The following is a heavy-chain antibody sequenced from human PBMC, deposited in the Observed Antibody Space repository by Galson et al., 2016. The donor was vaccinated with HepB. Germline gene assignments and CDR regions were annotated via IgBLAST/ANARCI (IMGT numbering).Heavy chain of an antibody. J-gene: IGHJ4*02. CDR2: INPNVGST. CDR3: ARDGTQQNDY. Sequence: SVKVSCKASGCTFTAYFIYWVRQAPGQGLEWMGFINPNVGSTTFAQTFQDRVTMTRDTSTSTVFMGLSSLRSEDTAVYFCARDGTQQNDYWGQGTLVTVSS. D-gene: IGHD6-13*01. V-gene: IGHV1-46*01. CDR1: GCTFTAYF.